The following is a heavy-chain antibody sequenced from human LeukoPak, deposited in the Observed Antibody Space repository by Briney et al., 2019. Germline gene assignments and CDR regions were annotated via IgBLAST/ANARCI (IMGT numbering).Heavy chain of an antibody. Sequence: PSETLSLTCTGSGGSISSSSYYWGWIRQLPGKGLEWIGSIYYSGSTYYNPSLKSRVTISVDTSKNQFSLKLSSVTAADTAVYYCARATLYDFWSGESYYFDYWGQGTLVTVSS. V-gene: IGHV4-39*07. CDR1: GGSISSSSYY. J-gene: IGHJ4*02. CDR2: IYYSGST. CDR3: ARATLYDFWSGESYYFDY. D-gene: IGHD3-3*01.